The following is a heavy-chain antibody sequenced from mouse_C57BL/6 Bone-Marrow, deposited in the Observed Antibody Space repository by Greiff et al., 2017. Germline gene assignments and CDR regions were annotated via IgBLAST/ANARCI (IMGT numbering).Heavy chain of an antibody. CDR3: ARAPHDSSGLFYAMDY. V-gene: IGHV1-81*01. CDR2: IYPRSGNT. Sequence: QVQLQQSGAELARPGASVKLSCKASGYTFTSYGISWVKQRTGQGLEWIGEIYPRSGNTYYNEKFKGKDTLTADNSSSTAYMELRSLKSEDSAVYVCARAPHDSSGLFYAMDYWGQGTSVTVSS. J-gene: IGHJ4*01. CDR1: GYTFTSYG. D-gene: IGHD3-2*02.